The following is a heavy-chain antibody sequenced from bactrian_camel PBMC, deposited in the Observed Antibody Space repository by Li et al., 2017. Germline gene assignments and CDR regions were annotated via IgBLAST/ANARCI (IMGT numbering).Heavy chain of an antibody. J-gene: IGHJ4*01. CDR2: IYSDGSKT. V-gene: IGHV3S6*01. CDR3: TKGGRIYSPDYDY. CDR1: GFVFRSHV. D-gene: IGHD1*01. Sequence: VQLVESGGGLVQPGGSLRLSCAASGFVFRSHVMTWVRQAPGKGLEWVSGIYSDGSKTYYLDSVKGRFTISRDNAKNTLYLQLNSLKTEDTGMYYCTKGGRIYSPDYDYWGQGTQVTVS.